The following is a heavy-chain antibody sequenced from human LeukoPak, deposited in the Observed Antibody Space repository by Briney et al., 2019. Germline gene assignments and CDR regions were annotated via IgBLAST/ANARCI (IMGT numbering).Heavy chain of an antibody. V-gene: IGHV4-4*07. CDR1: GGSISGYY. CDR2: IYSSGST. J-gene: IGHJ4*02. D-gene: IGHD6-19*01. CDR3: VRGAYSSGWYSDFDY. Sequence: PPETLSLTCTVSGGSISGYYRNWIRQPAGKGLEWIGRIYSSGSTNYNPSLKGRLTMSVDTSKNQFSLKLTSVTAADTAAYYCVRGAYSSGWYSDFDYWSQGTLVTVSS.